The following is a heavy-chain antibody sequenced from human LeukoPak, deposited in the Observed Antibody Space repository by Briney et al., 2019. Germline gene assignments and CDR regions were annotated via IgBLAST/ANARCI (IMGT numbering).Heavy chain of an antibody. CDR3: ARPDWYFDL. CDR1: GFTFSSYT. Sequence: PGGSLRLSCAASGFTFSSYTMNWVRQAPGKGLEWVSIISSGNSYIHYADSVKGRFTISRDNAKNSLYLQMNSLRAEDTAVYYCARPDWYFDLWGRGTLVTVSS. V-gene: IGHV3-21*04. CDR2: ISSGNSYI. J-gene: IGHJ2*01.